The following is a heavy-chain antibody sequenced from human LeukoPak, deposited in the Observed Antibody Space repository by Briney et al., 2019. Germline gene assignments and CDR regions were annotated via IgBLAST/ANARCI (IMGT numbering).Heavy chain of an antibody. Sequence: GGSLRLSCAASGFTFSDYFMNWIRQAPGQGLEWVSYMSSSGSYTNYADSVKGRFTISRDTAKKSLSLQMNSLRAEDTAVYYCARVKGSGWDFDYWGQGTRVTVSS. CDR1: GFTFSDYF. D-gene: IGHD6-19*01. J-gene: IGHJ4*02. V-gene: IGHV3-11*06. CDR2: MSSSGSYT. CDR3: ARVKGSGWDFDY.